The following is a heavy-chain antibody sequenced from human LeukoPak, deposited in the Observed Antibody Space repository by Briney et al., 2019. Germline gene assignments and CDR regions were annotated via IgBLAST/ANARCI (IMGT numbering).Heavy chain of an antibody. CDR1: GFTFSSYW. V-gene: IGHV3-74*03. CDR2: IKSDGSST. CDR3: ARDSSSWYYDC. Sequence: GGSLRLSCAASGFTFSSYWMHWVRQAPGKGLVWVSCIKSDGSSTTYADSVKGRFTISRDNAKNTLHLQTNSLRAEDTAVYYCARDSSSWYYDCWGQGTLVTVSS. J-gene: IGHJ4*02. D-gene: IGHD6-13*01.